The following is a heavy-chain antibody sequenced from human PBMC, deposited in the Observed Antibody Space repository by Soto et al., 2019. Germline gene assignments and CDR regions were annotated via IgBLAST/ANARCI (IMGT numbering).Heavy chain of an antibody. CDR2: IIPIFGTA. Sequence: SVKVSCKASGGTFSSYAISWVRQAPGQGLEWMGGIIPIFGTANYAQKSQGRVTITADESTSTAYMELSSLRSEDTAVYYCARARYCSSTSCYDPPWDYYYYGMDVWGQGTTVTVSS. V-gene: IGHV1-69*13. CDR3: ARARYCSSTSCYDPPWDYYYYGMDV. J-gene: IGHJ6*02. CDR1: GGTFSSYA. D-gene: IGHD2-2*01.